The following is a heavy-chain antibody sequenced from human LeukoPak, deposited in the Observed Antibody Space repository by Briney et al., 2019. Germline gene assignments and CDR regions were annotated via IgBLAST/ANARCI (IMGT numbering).Heavy chain of an antibody. J-gene: IGHJ1*01. CDR3: ARARSIVGVSPFQH. Sequence: GGSLRLSCAASGFTFSGYTMHWVRQAPGKGLEWVAFISSDGRYKSHADSVKGRCTISRDNSKKTLYLQMNSLRPEDTAVYYCARARSIVGVSPFQHWGQGTLVTVSS. CDR1: GFTFSGYT. V-gene: IGHV3-30*04. CDR2: ISSDGRYK. D-gene: IGHD1-26*01.